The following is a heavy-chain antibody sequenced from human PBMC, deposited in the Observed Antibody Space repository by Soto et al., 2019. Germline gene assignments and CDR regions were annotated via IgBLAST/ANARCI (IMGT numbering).Heavy chain of an antibody. V-gene: IGHV1-18*04. J-gene: IGHJ6*02. CDR3: ARYGYSSGWYLGTGMDV. D-gene: IGHD6-19*01. Sequence: QVQLVQSGAEVKKPGASLKVSCQASGYTFTEFGITWVRQAPGQGLAWVGWISTYNSNTNYAQNLQGRVTMTPDTSTNTAYMELRSLRSDDTAVYYCARYGYSSGWYLGTGMDVWGQGTPVTVSS. CDR1: GYTFTEFG. CDR2: ISTYNSNT.